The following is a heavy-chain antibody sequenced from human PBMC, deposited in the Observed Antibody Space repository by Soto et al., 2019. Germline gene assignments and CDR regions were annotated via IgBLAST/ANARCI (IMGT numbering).Heavy chain of an antibody. Sequence: PGGSLRLSCAASGFTFSSYSMNWVRQVPGKGLEWVSSISTSSSYIYNADSVKGRFTISRDNAKNSLYLQMNSLRAEDTAVYYCVREGTVVTEFDYWGQGTLVTVSS. D-gene: IGHD2-15*01. CDR1: GFTFSSYS. V-gene: IGHV3-21*01. CDR2: ISTSSSYI. CDR3: VREGTVVTEFDY. J-gene: IGHJ4*02.